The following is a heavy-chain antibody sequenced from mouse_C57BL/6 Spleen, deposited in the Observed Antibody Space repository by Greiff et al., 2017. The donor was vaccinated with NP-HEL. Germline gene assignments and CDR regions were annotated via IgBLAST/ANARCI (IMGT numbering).Heavy chain of an antibody. J-gene: IGHJ3*01. D-gene: IGHD1-1*01. V-gene: IGHV5-17*01. CDR3: ASHLYYYGSAWFAY. CDR2: ISSGSSTS. CDR1: GFTFSDYG. Sequence: EVQRVESGGGLVKPGGSLKLSCAASGFTFSDYGMHWVRQAPEKGLEWVAYISSGSSTSYYADTVKGRFTISRDNAKNTLFLQMTSLRSEDTAMYYCASHLYYYGSAWFAYWGQGTLVTVSA.